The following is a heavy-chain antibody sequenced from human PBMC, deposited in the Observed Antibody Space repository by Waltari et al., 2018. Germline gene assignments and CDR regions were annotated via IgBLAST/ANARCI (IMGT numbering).Heavy chain of an antibody. D-gene: IGHD6-13*01. CDR2: IKSKTDGGTT. Sequence: EVQLVESGGGLVKPGGSLRLSCAASGFTFSTAWVSWVRQAQGKGLEWVGRIKSKTDGGTTDYAAPVKGRFTISRDDSKNTLYLQMNSLKTEDTAVYYCTTADSRGGAYWGQGTLVTVSS. CDR3: TTADSRGGAY. V-gene: IGHV3-15*01. J-gene: IGHJ4*02. CDR1: GFTFSTAW.